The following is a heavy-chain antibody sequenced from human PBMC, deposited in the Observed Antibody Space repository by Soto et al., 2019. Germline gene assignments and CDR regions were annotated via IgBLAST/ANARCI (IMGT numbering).Heavy chain of an antibody. D-gene: IGHD6-19*01. Sequence: GASVKVSCKASGGTFSSYTISWVRQAPGQGLERMGRIIPILGITNYAQKFQGRVTITRDTSTSTAYMELSSLRSEDTAVYYFSRYKYSSGWEYYFDYWGQGTLVTVSS. V-gene: IGHV1-69*02. CDR1: GGTFSSYT. CDR2: IIPILGIT. J-gene: IGHJ4*02. CDR3: SRYKYSSGWEYYFDY.